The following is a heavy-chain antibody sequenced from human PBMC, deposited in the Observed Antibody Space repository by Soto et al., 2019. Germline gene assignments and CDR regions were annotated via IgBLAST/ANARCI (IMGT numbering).Heavy chain of an antibody. J-gene: IGHJ5*02. CDR1: GYNFTDYA. CDR2: INPDNSNT. V-gene: IGHV1-3*01. D-gene: IGHD3-10*01. CDR3: AVVFYYYGSGSGS. Sequence: QVQLVQSGAEVKKPGASVKVPCKASGYNFTDYALHWVRQAPGQGLEWMGWINPDNSNTKYSQKFQGRVTISSDTSANTAYMELRSLTSEDTAVYYCAVVFYYYGSGSGSWGQGTLVIASS.